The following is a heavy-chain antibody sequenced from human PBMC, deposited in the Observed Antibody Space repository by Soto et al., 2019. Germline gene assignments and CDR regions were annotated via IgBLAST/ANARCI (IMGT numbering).Heavy chain of an antibody. CDR1: GFTFTSYG. Sequence: PGGSLRLSCAASGFTFTSYGVDWVRQAPGKGLEWVAAIWYDGSNEYYAESVKGRFTISRDNSKNTLYLQMNSLRAEDTAVYYCAREWDLRDDYFDYWGQGTLVTVSS. J-gene: IGHJ4*02. CDR2: IWYDGSNE. D-gene: IGHD1-26*01. CDR3: AREWDLRDDYFDY. V-gene: IGHV3-33*01.